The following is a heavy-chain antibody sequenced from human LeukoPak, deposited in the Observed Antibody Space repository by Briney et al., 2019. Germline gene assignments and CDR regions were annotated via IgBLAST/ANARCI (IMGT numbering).Heavy chain of an antibody. J-gene: IGHJ6*03. CDR3: TRTTGGYSYGLGRGYYYYMDV. V-gene: IGHV3-49*03. D-gene: IGHD5-18*01. CDR1: GFTFGDYA. CDR2: IRSKAYGGTT. Sequence: GGSLRLSCTASGFTFGDYAMSWFRQAPGKGLEWVGFIRSKAYGGTTEYAASVKGRFTISRDDSKSIAYLQMNSLKTEDTAVYYCTRTTGGYSYGLGRGYYYYMDVWGKGTTVTVSS.